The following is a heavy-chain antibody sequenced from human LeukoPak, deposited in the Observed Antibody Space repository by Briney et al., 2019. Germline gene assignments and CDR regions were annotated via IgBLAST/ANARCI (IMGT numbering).Heavy chain of an antibody. CDR3: ARTSGWSFFDY. CDR2: VSFDGSDK. J-gene: IGHJ4*02. Sequence: GGSLRLSCAASGFALSDYAINWVRQGPGKGLEWVAVVSFDGSDKYYAGSVKGRFTVSRDKSKRTLYLQMNSLRPEDTAVYYCARTSGWSFFDYWGQGTRVTVSS. D-gene: IGHD6-19*01. V-gene: IGHV3-30*04. CDR1: GFALSDYA.